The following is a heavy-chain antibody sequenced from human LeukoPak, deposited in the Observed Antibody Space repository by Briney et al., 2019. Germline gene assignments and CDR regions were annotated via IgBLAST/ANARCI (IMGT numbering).Heavy chain of an antibody. CDR2: INAGNGNT. J-gene: IGHJ4*02. CDR1: GYTFTSYA. CDR3: ARLKLLWSNYFDY. D-gene: IGHD2-2*01. Sequence: ASVKVSCKASGYTFTSYAMHWVRQAPGQRLEWMGWINAGNGNTKYSQEFQGRVTITRDTSASTAYMELSSLRAEDTAVYYCARLKLLWSNYFDYWGQGTLVTVSS. V-gene: IGHV1-3*03.